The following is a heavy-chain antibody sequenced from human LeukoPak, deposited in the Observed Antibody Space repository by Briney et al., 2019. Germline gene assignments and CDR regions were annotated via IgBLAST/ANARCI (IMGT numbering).Heavy chain of an antibody. CDR1: GGTFSSYA. Sequence: GASVKVSCKASGGTFSSYAISWVRQAPGQGLEWMGWISAYNGNTNYAQKLQGRVTMTTDTSTSTAYVELRSLRSDDTAVYYCARVGPVAGLSYFDYWGQGTLVTVSS. CDR3: ARVGPVAGLSYFDY. V-gene: IGHV1-18*01. D-gene: IGHD6-19*01. CDR2: ISAYNGNT. J-gene: IGHJ4*02.